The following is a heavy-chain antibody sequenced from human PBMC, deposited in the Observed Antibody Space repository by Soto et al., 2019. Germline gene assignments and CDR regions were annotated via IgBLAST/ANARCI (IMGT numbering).Heavy chain of an antibody. J-gene: IGHJ4*02. Sequence: GGSLRLSCAASGFTFSSYGMHWVRQAPGKGLEWVAVISYDGSNKYYADSVKGRFTISRDNSKNTLYLQMNSLRAEDTAVYYCAKITGTNPYDYWGQGTLVTVSS. D-gene: IGHD1-20*01. CDR2: ISYDGSNK. CDR1: GFTFSSYG. CDR3: AKITGTNPYDY. V-gene: IGHV3-30*18.